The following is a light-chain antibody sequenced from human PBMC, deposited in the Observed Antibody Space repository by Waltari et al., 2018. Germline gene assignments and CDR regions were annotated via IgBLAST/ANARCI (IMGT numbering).Light chain of an antibody. J-gene: IGLJ2*01. CDR2: FTN. Sequence: QSVLTQPPSASGAPGQSVTISCSGGSSNIGSNHVYWYRQPPGTAPKLLPYFTNERLFGVPDRFSGSKSGTSASLVITGLRSEDEADYYCSAWDDGLKNVLFGRGTRLTVL. V-gene: IGLV1-47*02. CDR1: SSNIGSNH. CDR3: SAWDDGLKNVL.